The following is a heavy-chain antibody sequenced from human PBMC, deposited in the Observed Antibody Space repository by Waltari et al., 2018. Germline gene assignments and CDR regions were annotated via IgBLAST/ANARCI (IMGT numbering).Heavy chain of an antibody. J-gene: IGHJ5*02. CDR2: IYSGGGST. V-gene: IGHV3-23*03. D-gene: IGHD4-17*01. Sequence: EVQLLESGGGLVQPGGSLRLSCAASGFTFSSYAMSWVRQAPGKGLEWVSVIYSGGGSTYYADSVKGRFTISRDNSKNTLYLQMNSLRAEDTAVYYCAKEGSYGDYGDWFDPWGQGTLVTVSS. CDR1: GFTFSSYA. CDR3: AKEGSYGDYGDWFDP.